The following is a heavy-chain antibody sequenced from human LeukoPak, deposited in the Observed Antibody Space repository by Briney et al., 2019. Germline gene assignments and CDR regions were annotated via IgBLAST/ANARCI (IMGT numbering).Heavy chain of an antibody. CDR3: ARGSSSWYTGNNWFDP. CDR1: GGSFSGYY. CDR2: INHSGST. D-gene: IGHD6-13*01. J-gene: IGHJ5*02. Sequence: PSETLSLTCAVYGGSFSGYYWSWIRQPPGKGLEWIWEINHSGSTNYNPSLKSRVTISVDTSKNQFSLKLSSVTAADTAVYYCARGSSSWYTGNNWFDPWGQGTLVTVSS. V-gene: IGHV4-34*01.